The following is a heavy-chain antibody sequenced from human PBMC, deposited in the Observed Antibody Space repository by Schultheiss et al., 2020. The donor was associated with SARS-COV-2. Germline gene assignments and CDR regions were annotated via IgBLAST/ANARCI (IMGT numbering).Heavy chain of an antibody. J-gene: IGHJ6*02. V-gene: IGHV1-2*02. Sequence: ASVKVSCKASGYTFTGYYMHWVRQAPGQGLEWMGWINPIFGTANYAQKFQGRVTMTRNTSISTAYMELSSLRSEDTAVYYCARGKRGYSYGYYYYYGMDVWGQGTTVTVSS. CDR3: ARGKRGYSYGYYYYYGMDV. CDR1: GYTFTGYY. CDR2: INPIFGTA. D-gene: IGHD5-18*01.